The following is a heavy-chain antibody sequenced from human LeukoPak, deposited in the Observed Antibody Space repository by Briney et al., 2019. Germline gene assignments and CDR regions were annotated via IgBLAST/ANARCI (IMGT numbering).Heavy chain of an antibody. D-gene: IGHD6-19*01. CDR3: ARDHIAVAGENFDY. J-gene: IGHJ4*02. Sequence: ASVKVSCKASGYTFTSYGISLVRQAPGQGLEWMGWISAYNGNTNYAQKLQGRVTMATDTSTSTAYMELRSLRSDDTAVYYCARDHIAVAGENFDYWGQGTLVTVSS. CDR1: GYTFTSYG. V-gene: IGHV1-18*04. CDR2: ISAYNGNT.